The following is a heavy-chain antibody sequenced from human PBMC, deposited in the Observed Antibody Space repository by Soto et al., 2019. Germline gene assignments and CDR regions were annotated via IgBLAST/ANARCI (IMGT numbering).Heavy chain of an antibody. CDR2: ISAYNGNT. Sequence: QVQLVQSGAEVKKPGASVKVSCKASGYTFTSYGISWVRQAPGQGLEWMGWISAYNGNTNYAQKLQGRGTMTTDTSTSTAYMELGSLRSDDTAVYYCARDRSGVLWFGEVLYMPDGDYYYYGMDVWCQGTTVTVSS. J-gene: IGHJ6*02. V-gene: IGHV1-18*01. D-gene: IGHD3-10*01. CDR1: GYTFTSYG. CDR3: ARDRSGVLWFGEVLYMPDGDYYYYGMDV.